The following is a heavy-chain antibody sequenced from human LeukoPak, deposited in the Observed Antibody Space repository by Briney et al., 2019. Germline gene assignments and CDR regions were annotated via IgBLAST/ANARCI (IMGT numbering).Heavy chain of an antibody. J-gene: IGHJ4*02. CDR1: GGSISSYY. V-gene: IGHV4-59*01. CDR2: IYSSGST. D-gene: IGHD3-10*01. CDR3: ARDRWDYGSGSHAGHFDF. Sequence: SETLSLTCSVSGGSISSYYWSWIRQPPGKGLEWIAYIYSSGSTNYNPSLKSRVTISVDTSKNQFSLKLTSVTAADTAVYYCARDRWDYGSGSHAGHFDFWGQGTLVTVSS.